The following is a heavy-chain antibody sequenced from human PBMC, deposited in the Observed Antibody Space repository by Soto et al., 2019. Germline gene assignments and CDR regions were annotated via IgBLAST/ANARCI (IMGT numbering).Heavy chain of an antibody. CDR3: ASATMTTVPGDAFDI. D-gene: IGHD4-17*01. CDR1: GGSISSGGYS. CDR2: IYHSGST. V-gene: IGHV4-30-2*01. J-gene: IGHJ3*02. Sequence: TLSLTCAVYGGSISSGGYSWDWLRQPPGKGLEWIGYIYHSGSTYNNPSLKRRVTISVDRSKNQFSLKLGSVTAADTAVYYCASATMTTVPGDAFDIWGQGTMVTVSS.